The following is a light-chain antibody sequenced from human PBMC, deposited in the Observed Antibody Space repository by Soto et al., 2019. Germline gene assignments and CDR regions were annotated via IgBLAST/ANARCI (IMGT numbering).Light chain of an antibody. CDR2: ASS. Sequence: VMTQSPANLSVSPGEGVTLFCRASQNVATNLAWYQLKPGQAPRLLIYASSTRAAGIPGTFSGSGSGTQFSLTISSVQSEDSAVYYCQQYYPWGLSFGGGTKVEI. V-gene: IGKV3D-15*01. CDR1: QNVATN. J-gene: IGKJ4*01. CDR3: QQYYPWGLS.